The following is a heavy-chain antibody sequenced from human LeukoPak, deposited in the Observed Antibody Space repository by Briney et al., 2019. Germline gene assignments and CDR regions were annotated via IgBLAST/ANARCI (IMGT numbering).Heavy chain of an antibody. CDR2: LNYGGSGST. D-gene: IGHD3-22*01. CDR3: AGLPSGYPNRFDP. J-gene: IGHJ5*02. V-gene: IGHV4-39*01. CDR1: GGTVSSNNNY. Sequence: SETLSLSCTASGGTVSSNNNYWGRIRQPQGLGLEWIVNLNYGGSGSTYYNPSLKSRVTISADTTRSQFSLKFNSAAAADTAVYYSAGLPSGYPNRFDPWGQGTLVTVSS.